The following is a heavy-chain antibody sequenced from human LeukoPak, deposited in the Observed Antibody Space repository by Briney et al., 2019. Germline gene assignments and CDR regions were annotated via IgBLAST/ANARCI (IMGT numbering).Heavy chain of an antibody. Sequence: PGGSLRLPCAASGFTFSSYGMHWVRQAPGKGLEWVAVIWYDGSNKYYADSVKGRFTISRDNSKNTLYLQMNSLRAEDTAVYYCARDLESGYSSSWYSFYYYYGMDVWGQGTTVTVSS. CDR2: IWYDGSNK. D-gene: IGHD6-13*01. CDR1: GFTFSSYG. V-gene: IGHV3-33*01. J-gene: IGHJ6*02. CDR3: ARDLESGYSSSWYSFYYYYGMDV.